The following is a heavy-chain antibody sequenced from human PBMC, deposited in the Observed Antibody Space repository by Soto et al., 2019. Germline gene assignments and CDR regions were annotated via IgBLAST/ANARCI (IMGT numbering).Heavy chain of an antibody. CDR2: IIPIFGTA. CDR3: ARYGHQLLYTGEGYFDY. Sequence: SVKVSCKASGGTFSSYAISWVRQAPGQGLEWMGGIIPIFGTANYAQKFQGRVTITADESTSTAYMELSSLRSEDTAVYYCARYGHQLLYTGEGYFDYWGQGTLVTVSS. CDR1: GGTFSSYA. J-gene: IGHJ4*02. V-gene: IGHV1-69*13. D-gene: IGHD2-2*02.